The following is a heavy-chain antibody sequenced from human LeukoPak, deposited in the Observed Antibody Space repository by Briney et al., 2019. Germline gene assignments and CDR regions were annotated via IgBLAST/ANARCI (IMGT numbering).Heavy chain of an antibody. V-gene: IGHV3-23*01. J-gene: IGHJ4*02. Sequence: PGGSLRLSCAASGFTFDSYGMSWVRQAPGKGLEWVSAISASGGSTYYSDSVKGRFTISRDNSKNTLYLQMNSLRAEDTAVYYCATRGDILTGYPYYFDNWGQGTLVTVSS. D-gene: IGHD3-9*01. CDR3: ATRGDILTGYPYYFDN. CDR1: GFTFDSYG. CDR2: ISASGGST.